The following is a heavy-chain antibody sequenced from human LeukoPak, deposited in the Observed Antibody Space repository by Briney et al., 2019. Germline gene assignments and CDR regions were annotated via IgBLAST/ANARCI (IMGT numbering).Heavy chain of an antibody. CDR1: GFTFSSYA. D-gene: IGHD6-19*01. J-gene: IGHJ4*02. Sequence: GGSLRLSCAASGFTFSSYAMHWVRQAPGKGLEWVAVISYDGSNKYYADSVKGRFAISRDNSKNTLYLQMNSLRAEDTAEYYRAKDSNGWYQRGSNYFDYWGQGTLVTVSS. CDR3: AKDSNGWYQRGSNYFDY. V-gene: IGHV3-30*09. CDR2: ISYDGSNK.